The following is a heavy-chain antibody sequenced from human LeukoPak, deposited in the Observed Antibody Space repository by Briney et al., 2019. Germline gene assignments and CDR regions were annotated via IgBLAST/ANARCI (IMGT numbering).Heavy chain of an antibody. Sequence: SETLSLTCTVSGGSISSYYWSWIQQPPGNGLEWTGYIYYSGSANYNPSLNSPVTISVDTSRNQFSLKLSSVTAADTAVYYCARYVWGSYPTFEDYWGQGTLVTVSS. V-gene: IGHV4-59*01. J-gene: IGHJ4*02. CDR3: ARYVWGSYPTFEDY. CDR1: GGSISSYY. CDR2: IYYSGSA. D-gene: IGHD3-16*02.